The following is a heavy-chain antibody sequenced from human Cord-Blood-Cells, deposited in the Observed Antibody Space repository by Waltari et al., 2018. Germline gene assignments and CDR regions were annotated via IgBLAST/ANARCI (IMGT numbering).Heavy chain of an antibody. CDR2: IYTSGST. CDR1: GGSISSSY. J-gene: IGHJ4*02. CDR3: ARSPRGAYGDYFDY. V-gene: IGHV4-4*07. D-gene: IGHD4-17*01. Sequence: QVQLQESGPGLVKPSETLSLTCTVTGGSISSSYWRWIRQPAGKGLEWIGRIYTSGSTNYNPSLKSRVTMSVDTSKNQFSLKLSSVTAADTAVYYCARSPRGAYGDYFDYWGQGTLVTVSS.